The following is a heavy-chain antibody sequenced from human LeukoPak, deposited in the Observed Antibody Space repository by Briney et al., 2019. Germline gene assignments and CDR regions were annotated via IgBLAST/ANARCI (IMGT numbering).Heavy chain of an antibody. CDR1: GGTFSSYA. Sequence: ASVKVSCKASGGTFSSYAISWVRQAPGQGLEWMGRIIPIFGTANYAQKFQGRVTITTDESTSTAYMELSSLRSEDTAVYYCAREESDRSYYYYYMDVWGKGTTVTVS. D-gene: IGHD2-21*02. CDR2: IIPIFGTA. J-gene: IGHJ6*03. CDR3: AREESDRSYYYYYMDV. V-gene: IGHV1-69*05.